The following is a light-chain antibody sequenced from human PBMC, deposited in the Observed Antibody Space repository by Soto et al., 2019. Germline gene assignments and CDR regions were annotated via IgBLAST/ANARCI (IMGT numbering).Light chain of an antibody. CDR3: GTWDSSLSVHV. CDR2: DNN. V-gene: IGLV1-51*01. Sequence: SVLTQPPSVSAAPGQKVTISCSGTSSNIGNNYVSWYQQLPGTAPKLLIYDNNKRPSGIPDRFSGSKSGTSATLGITGLQTGDEADYYCGTWDSSLSVHVFGTGTKVNVL. CDR1: SSNIGNNY. J-gene: IGLJ1*01.